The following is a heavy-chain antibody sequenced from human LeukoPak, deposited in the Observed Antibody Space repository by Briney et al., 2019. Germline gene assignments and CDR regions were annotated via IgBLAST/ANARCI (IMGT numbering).Heavy chain of an antibody. CDR3: AKVGRIVVVAANLDY. Sequence: GGSLRLSCAASGFTFSSYAMSWVRQAPGKGLEWVSAISGSGGSTYYADSVKGRFTISRDNSKNTLYLQMNSLRAEDTAVYYCAKVGRIVVVAANLDYWGQGTLVTVSS. J-gene: IGHJ4*02. CDR1: GFTFSSYA. CDR2: ISGSGGST. D-gene: IGHD2-15*01. V-gene: IGHV3-23*01.